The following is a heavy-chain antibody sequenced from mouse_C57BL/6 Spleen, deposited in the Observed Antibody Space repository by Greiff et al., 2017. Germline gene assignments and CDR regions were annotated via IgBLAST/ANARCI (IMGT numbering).Heavy chain of an antibody. J-gene: IGHJ1*03. D-gene: IGHD1-1*01. CDR2: INPNTGGT. V-gene: IGHV1-26*01. CDR3: APITTVHGYCDV. CDR1: GYTFTDYY. Sequence: VQLQQSGPELVKPGASVKISCTASGYTFTDYYMNWVKQSHGKSLELIGDINPNTGGTSYNQKFKGKATLTVDKSSSTDYMELRSLTSEDSAVYYCAPITTVHGYCDVWGTGTTVTVSS.